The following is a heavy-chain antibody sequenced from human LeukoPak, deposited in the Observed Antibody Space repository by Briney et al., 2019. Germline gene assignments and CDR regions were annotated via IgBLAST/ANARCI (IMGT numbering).Heavy chain of an antibody. D-gene: IGHD1-26*01. CDR3: ARDGYGVGASFRPMLAFDI. Sequence: GRSLRLSCAASGFTFSSYAMHWVRQAPGKGLEWVAVISYDGSNKYYADSVKGRFTISRDNSKNTLYLQMNSLRAEDTAVYYCARDGYGVGASFRPMLAFDIWGQVTMVTVSS. CDR2: ISYDGSNK. V-gene: IGHV3-30-3*01. J-gene: IGHJ3*02. CDR1: GFTFSSYA.